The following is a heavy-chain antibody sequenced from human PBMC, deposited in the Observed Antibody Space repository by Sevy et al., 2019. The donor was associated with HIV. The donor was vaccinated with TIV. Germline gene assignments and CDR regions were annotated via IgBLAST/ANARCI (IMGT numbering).Heavy chain of an antibody. CDR2: ICYSGST. CDR3: ARGRSDYYYGMDV. Sequence: SETLSLTCTVSGDSISSYYWSWIRQPPGKGLEWIGYICYSGSTNYNPSLKSRVTISNDTSKNQVSLKLTSVTAADTAVYYCARGRSDYYYGMDVWGQGTTVTVSS. J-gene: IGHJ6*02. V-gene: IGHV4-59*01. CDR1: GDSISSYY.